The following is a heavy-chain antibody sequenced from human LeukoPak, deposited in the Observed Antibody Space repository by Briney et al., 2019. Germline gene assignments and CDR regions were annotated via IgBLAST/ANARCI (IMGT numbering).Heavy chain of an antibody. CDR1: GFTVNKYE. CDR3: VRGRLLRSTKYFDY. CDR2: INGGATTT. J-gene: IGHJ4*02. Sequence: GGSLRLSCAASGFTVNKYEIHWVRQAPGKGLEWISYINGGATTTNYADSVWGRFTISRDDAQNSVHLQMNSLRDEDTAVYYCVRGRLLRSTKYFDYWGQGALVTVSS. V-gene: IGHV3-48*03. D-gene: IGHD2-21*02.